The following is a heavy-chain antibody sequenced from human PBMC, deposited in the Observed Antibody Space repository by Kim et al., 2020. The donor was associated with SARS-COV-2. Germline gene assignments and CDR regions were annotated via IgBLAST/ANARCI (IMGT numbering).Heavy chain of an antibody. Sequence: GGSLRLSCAASGFTFSSYSMNWVRQAPGKGLEWVSYISSSSSTIYYADSVKGRFTISRDNAKNSLYLQMNSLRDEDTAVYYCARDAYYDILTGYYDYYYYGMDVWGQGTTVTVSS. V-gene: IGHV3-48*02. J-gene: IGHJ6*02. CDR3: ARDAYYDILTGYYDYYYYGMDV. D-gene: IGHD3-9*01. CDR2: ISSSSSTI. CDR1: GFTFSSYS.